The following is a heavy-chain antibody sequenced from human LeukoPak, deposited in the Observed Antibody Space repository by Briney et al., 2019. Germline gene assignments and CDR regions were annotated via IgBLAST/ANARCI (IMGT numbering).Heavy chain of an antibody. CDR1: GYSISSGYY. V-gene: IGHV4-38-2*02. Sequence: SGTLSLTCTVSGYSISSGYYWGWIRQPPGKGLEWIGSIYHSGSTYYNPSLKSRVTISVDTSKNQFSLKLSSVTAADTAVYYCARVNTMIVVVFDYWGQGTLVTVSS. J-gene: IGHJ4*02. D-gene: IGHD3-22*01. CDR3: ARVNTMIVVVFDY. CDR2: IYHSGST.